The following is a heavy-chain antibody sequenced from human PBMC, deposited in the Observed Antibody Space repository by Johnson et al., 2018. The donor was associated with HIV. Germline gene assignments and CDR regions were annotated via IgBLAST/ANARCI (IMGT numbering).Heavy chain of an antibody. D-gene: IGHD6-19*01. CDR2: ISWNSGSI. V-gene: IGHV3-9*01. Sequence: QPGRSLRLSCAASGFTFDDYAMHWVRQAPGKGLEWVSGISWNSGSIGYADSVRGRFTISRDNAKNSLYLQVNSLRADDTALYYCAKVFKVRVAGAFDIWGQGTMVTVSS. CDR1: GFTFDDYA. CDR3: AKVFKVRVAGAFDI. J-gene: IGHJ3*02.